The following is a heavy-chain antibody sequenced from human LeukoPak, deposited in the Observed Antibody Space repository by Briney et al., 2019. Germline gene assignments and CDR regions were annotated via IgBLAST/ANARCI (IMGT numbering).Heavy chain of an antibody. CDR1: GGSISSYY. CDR2: IYYSGST. Sequence: PSETLSLTCTVSGGSISSYYWSWLRQPPGKGLEWIGYIYYSGSTNYNPSLKSRVTISVDTSKNQFSLKLSSVTAADTAVYYCARHGDGYTFDWGQGTLVTVSS. V-gene: IGHV4-59*08. J-gene: IGHJ4*02. D-gene: IGHD5-24*01. CDR3: ARHGDGYTFD.